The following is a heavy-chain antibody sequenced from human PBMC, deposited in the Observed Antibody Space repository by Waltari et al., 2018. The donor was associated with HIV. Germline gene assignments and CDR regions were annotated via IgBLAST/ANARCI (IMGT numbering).Heavy chain of an antibody. D-gene: IGHD3-3*01. Sequence: EVQLVESGGGLVQPGGSLRLSCAASGFTVSSNYMSWVRQAPGKGLEWVSVIYSGGSTYYADSVKGRFTISRDNSKNTLYLQMNSLRAEDTAVYYCARDLIFGVVNFSQDYYYGMDVWGQGTTVTVSS. CDR1: GFTVSSNY. J-gene: IGHJ6*02. CDR2: IYSGGST. V-gene: IGHV3-66*02. CDR3: ARDLIFGVVNFSQDYYYGMDV.